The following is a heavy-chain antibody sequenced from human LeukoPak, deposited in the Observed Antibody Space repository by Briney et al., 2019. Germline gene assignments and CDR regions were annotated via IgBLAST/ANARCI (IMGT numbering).Heavy chain of an antibody. CDR3: ARVPDFSDALYYMDV. CDR2: ISYDGSNK. V-gene: IGHV3-30-3*01. D-gene: IGHD2-2*01. Sequence: GRSLRLSCAASGFTFSSYAMHWVRQAPGKGLEWVAVISYDGSNKYYADSVKGRFTISRDNSKNTLYLQMNSLRAEDTAVYYCARVPDFSDALYYMDVWGKGTTVTVSS. J-gene: IGHJ6*03. CDR1: GFTFSSYA.